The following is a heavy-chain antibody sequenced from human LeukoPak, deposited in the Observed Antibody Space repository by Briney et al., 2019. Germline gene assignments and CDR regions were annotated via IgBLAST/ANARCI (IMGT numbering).Heavy chain of an antibody. V-gene: IGHV1-2*02. J-gene: IGHJ4*02. CDR1: GYTFVAYF. D-gene: IGHD3-10*01. CDR3: ARDGTLWVGDFTFFFDS. CDR2: INPNNGDT. Sequence: ASVKVSCKTSGYTFVAYFMHSVRQAPGQGLEWMGWINPNNGDTDSAQSFKGRVTMTRDTSISTVYMELTRLTSDDTAVYFCARDGTLWVGDFTFFFDSWGQGSLVTVSS.